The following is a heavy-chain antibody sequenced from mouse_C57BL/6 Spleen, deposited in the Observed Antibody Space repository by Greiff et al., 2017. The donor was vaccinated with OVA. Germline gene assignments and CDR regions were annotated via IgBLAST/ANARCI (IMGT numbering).Heavy chain of an antibody. V-gene: IGHV5-17*01. CDR1: GFTFSDYG. J-gene: IGHJ1*03. D-gene: IGHD2-3*01. CDR2: ISSGSSTI. CDR3: ARMVTTYFDV. Sequence: AQLKESGGGLVKPGGSLKLSCAASGFTFSDYGMHWVRQAPEKGLEWVAYISSGSSTIYYADTVKGRFTISRNNAKNTLFLQMTSLRSEDTAMYYCARMVTTYFDVWGTGTTVTVSS.